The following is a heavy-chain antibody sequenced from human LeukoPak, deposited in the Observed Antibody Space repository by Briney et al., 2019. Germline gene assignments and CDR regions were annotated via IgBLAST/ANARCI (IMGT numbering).Heavy chain of an antibody. J-gene: IGHJ4*02. CDR3: ASVPDYDILTGYAPYYFDY. D-gene: IGHD3-9*01. Sequence: SETLSLTCAVSGGSISSSNWWSWVRQPPGKGLEWIGEIYHSGSTHYNPSPKSRVTISVDKSKNQFSLKLSSVTAADTAVYYCASVPDYDILTGYAPYYFDYSGQGTPVTASS. CDR1: GGSISSSNW. CDR2: IYHSGST. V-gene: IGHV4-4*02.